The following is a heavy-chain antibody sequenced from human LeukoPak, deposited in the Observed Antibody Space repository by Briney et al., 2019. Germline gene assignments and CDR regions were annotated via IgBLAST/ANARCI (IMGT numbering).Heavy chain of an antibody. Sequence: ASVKVSCKASGYTFTGYYMHWVRQAPGQGLEWMGWISAYNGNTNYAQNLQGRVTMTTDTSTSTAYMELRSLRSDDTAVYYCARDPWSGYYDYWGQGTLVTVSS. CDR2: ISAYNGNT. CDR1: GYTFTGYY. V-gene: IGHV1-18*04. J-gene: IGHJ4*02. CDR3: ARDPWSGYYDY. D-gene: IGHD3-3*01.